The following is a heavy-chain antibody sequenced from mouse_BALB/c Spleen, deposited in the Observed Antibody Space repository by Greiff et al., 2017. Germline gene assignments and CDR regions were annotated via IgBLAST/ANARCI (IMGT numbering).Heavy chain of an antibody. J-gene: IGHJ3*01. D-gene: IGHD2-4*01. CDR3: ARYYDYDGGAWAY. CDR2: INPSNGRT. Sequence: VQLQQPGAELVKPGASVKLSCKASGYTFTSYWMHWVKQRPGQGLEWIGEINPSNGRTNYNEKFKSKATLTVDKSSSTAYMQLSSLTSEDSAVYYCARYYDYDGGAWAYWGQGTLVTVSA. CDR1: GYTFTSYW. V-gene: IGHV1S81*02.